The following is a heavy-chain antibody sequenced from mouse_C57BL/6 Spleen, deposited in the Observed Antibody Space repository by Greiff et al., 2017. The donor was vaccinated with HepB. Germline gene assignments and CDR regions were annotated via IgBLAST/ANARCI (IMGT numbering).Heavy chain of an antibody. CDR2: INPSTGGT. J-gene: IGHJ2*01. CDR3: ARSGYDEKDYFDY. V-gene: IGHV1-42*01. Sequence: VQLQQSGPELVKPGASVKISCKASGYSFTGYYMNWVKQSPEKSLEWIGEINPSTGGTTYNQKFKAKATLTVDKSSSTAYMQLKSLTSEDSAVYYCARSGYDEKDYFDYWGQGTTLTVSS. D-gene: IGHD2-2*01. CDR1: GYSFTGYY.